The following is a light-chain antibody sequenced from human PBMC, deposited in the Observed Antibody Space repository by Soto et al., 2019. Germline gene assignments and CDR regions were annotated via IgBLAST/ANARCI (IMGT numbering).Light chain of an antibody. J-gene: IGKJ1*01. Sequence: DIQITQSPSTLSASVGDRVTITCRASQSISSWLAWYQQKPGKAPKLLIYKASSLESGVPSRLSGSGSGTEFTLTIRSLQPDDFATYYCQQYNNYLTFGQGTKVDIK. CDR2: KAS. CDR3: QQYNNYLT. CDR1: QSISSW. V-gene: IGKV1-5*03.